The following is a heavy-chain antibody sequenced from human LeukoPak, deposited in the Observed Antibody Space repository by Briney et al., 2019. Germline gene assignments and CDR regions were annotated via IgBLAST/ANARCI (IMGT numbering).Heavy chain of an antibody. Sequence: GGSLRLSCAASGFTFSDYSMNWVRQAPGKGLEWISYIGIDSGNTNYADSVKGRFTISGDKAKNSLYLQMNRLRVEDTAVYYCARDYKYAFDNWGQGTLVTVSS. CDR1: GFTFSDYS. CDR2: IGIDSGNT. V-gene: IGHV3-48*01. D-gene: IGHD5-24*01. J-gene: IGHJ4*02. CDR3: ARDYKYAFDN.